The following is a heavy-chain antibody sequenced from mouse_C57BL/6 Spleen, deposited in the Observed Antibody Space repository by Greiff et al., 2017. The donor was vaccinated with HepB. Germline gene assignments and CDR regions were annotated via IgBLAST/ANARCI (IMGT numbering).Heavy chain of an antibody. J-gene: IGHJ3*01. Sequence: EVQLVESGGGLVKPGGSLKLSCAASGFTFSSYAMSWVRQTPEKRLEWVATISDGGSYTYYPDNVKGRFTISRDNAKNNLYLQMSHLKSEDTAMYYCARGGGYGRPFAYWGQGTLVTVSA. CDR2: ISDGGSYT. D-gene: IGHD2-10*02. CDR1: GFTFSSYA. CDR3: ARGGGYGRPFAY. V-gene: IGHV5-4*01.